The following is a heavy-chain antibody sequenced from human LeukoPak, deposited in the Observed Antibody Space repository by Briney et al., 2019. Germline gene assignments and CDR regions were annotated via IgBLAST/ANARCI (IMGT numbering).Heavy chain of an antibody. Sequence: GGSLRLSCAASGFTFSSYEMNWVRQAPGKGLEWVSYISSSGSTIHYADSVKGRFTISRDNAKNSLYLQMNSLRAEDTAVYYCASSGSSGLDYWGQGTLVTVSS. V-gene: IGHV3-48*03. CDR3: ASSGSSGLDY. CDR2: ISSSGSTI. CDR1: GFTFSSYE. J-gene: IGHJ4*02. D-gene: IGHD6-19*01.